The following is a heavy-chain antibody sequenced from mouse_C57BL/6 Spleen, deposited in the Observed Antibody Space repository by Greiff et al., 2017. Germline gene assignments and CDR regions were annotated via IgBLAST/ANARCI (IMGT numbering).Heavy chain of an antibody. V-gene: IGHV1-15*01. CDR2: IDPETGGT. J-gene: IGHJ3*01. D-gene: IGHD1-1*01. CDR1: GYTFTDYE. CDR3: TGYCGSSYGWFAY. Sequence: QVQLKQSGAELVRPGASVTLSCKASGYTFTDYEMHWVKQTPVHGLEWIGAIDPETGGTAYNQKFKGKAILTADKSSSTAYMELRSLTSADSAVYYCTGYCGSSYGWFAYWGQGTLVTVSA.